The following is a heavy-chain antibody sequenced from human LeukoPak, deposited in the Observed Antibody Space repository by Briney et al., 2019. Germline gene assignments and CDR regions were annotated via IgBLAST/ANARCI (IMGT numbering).Heavy chain of an antibody. CDR3: ARGVEPLAANTLAY. Sequence: PGGSLRLSCAASGFTVITNDMTWVRQAPGKGLEWVLVLYSDGNTKYADSVQGRSTISRDNSKNTLYLEMNSLSPDDTAVYYCARGVEPLAANTLAYWGQGTLVTVSS. V-gene: IGHV3-53*01. CDR2: LYSDGNT. J-gene: IGHJ4*02. CDR1: GFTVITND. D-gene: IGHD1-14*01.